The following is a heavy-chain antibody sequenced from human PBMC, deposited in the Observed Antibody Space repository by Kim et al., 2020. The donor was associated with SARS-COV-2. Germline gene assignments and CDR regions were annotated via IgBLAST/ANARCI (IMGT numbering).Heavy chain of an antibody. Sequence: PSFQGQVTISADKSISTAYLQWSSLKASDTAMYYCARLGLNYGSGSYFDYWGQGTLVTVSS. D-gene: IGHD3-10*01. CDR3: ARLGLNYGSGSYFDY. J-gene: IGHJ4*02. V-gene: IGHV5-51*01.